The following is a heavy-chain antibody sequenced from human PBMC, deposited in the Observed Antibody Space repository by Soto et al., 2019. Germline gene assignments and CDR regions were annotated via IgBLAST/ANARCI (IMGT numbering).Heavy chain of an antibody. Sequence: SVKVSCKASGGTFSSYAISWVRQAPGQGLEWMGGIIPIFGTANYAQKFQGRVTITADESTSTAYMELSSLRSEDTAVYYCARNYYDSSGYYYDWYFDLWGRGTLVTVSS. V-gene: IGHV1-69*13. J-gene: IGHJ2*01. CDR2: IIPIFGTA. CDR3: ARNYYDSSGYYYDWYFDL. CDR1: GGTFSSYA. D-gene: IGHD3-22*01.